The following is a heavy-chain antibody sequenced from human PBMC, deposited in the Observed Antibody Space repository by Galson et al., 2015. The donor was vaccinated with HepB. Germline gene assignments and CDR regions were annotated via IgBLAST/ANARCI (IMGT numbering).Heavy chain of an antibody. D-gene: IGHD6-13*01. CDR2: IRYDGSNK. J-gene: IGHJ4*02. Sequence: SLRLSCAASGFSFFNYGMHWVRQAPGKGLEWVAFIRYDGSNKYYGDSVKGRFTISRDNPNKMVYLQMNSLRAEDTAVYYCAKDSSGPYTSIWYRNTLDYWGQGTLVTVSS. V-gene: IGHV3-30*02. CDR1: GFSFFNYG. CDR3: AKDSSGPYTSIWYRNTLDY.